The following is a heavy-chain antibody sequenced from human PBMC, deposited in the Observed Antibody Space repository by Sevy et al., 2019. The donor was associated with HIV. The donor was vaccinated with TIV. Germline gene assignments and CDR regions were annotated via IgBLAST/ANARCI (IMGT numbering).Heavy chain of an antibody. CDR2: INEDGSEK. Sequence: GGSLRLSCAASGFIFSSFWMIWVRQAPGKGLEWVANINEDGSEKYYVDSVKGRFAISRDNAKNLVYLQMNSLRAEDTAVYDCTRGPRDYSYHGMDVWGQGTTVTVSS. CDR1: GFIFSSFW. V-gene: IGHV3-7*03. CDR3: TRGPRDYSYHGMDV. J-gene: IGHJ6*02.